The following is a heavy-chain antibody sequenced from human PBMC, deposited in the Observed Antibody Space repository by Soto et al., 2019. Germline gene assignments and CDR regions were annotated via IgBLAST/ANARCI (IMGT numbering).Heavy chain of an antibody. D-gene: IGHD6-25*01. V-gene: IGHV1-46*01. CDR1: GYTFTSYY. Sequence: ASVKVSCKASGYTFTSYYMHWVRQAPGQGLEWMGIINPSGGSTSYAQKFQGRVTMTRDTSTSTVYMELSSLRSEDTAVYYCARALSSSDGDYYYYGMDVWGQGTTVTVSS. J-gene: IGHJ6*02. CDR2: INPSGGST. CDR3: ARALSSSDGDYYYYGMDV.